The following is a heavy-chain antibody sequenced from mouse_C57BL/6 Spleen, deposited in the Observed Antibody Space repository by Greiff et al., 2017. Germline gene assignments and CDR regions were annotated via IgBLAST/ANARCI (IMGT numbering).Heavy chain of an antibody. CDR2: IRSKSSNYAT. D-gene: IGHD1-1*01. J-gene: IGHJ4*01. V-gene: IGHV10-3*01. CDR3: VRDYYCSSYVGYYYAMDY. Sequence: EVQLVESGGGLVQPKGSLKLSCAASGSTFNTYAMHWVRQAPGKGLEWVARIRSKSSNYATYYADSVKDRFTISRNDSQSMIYLQMNNLITEDTAMYYCVRDYYCSSYVGYYYAMDYWGQGTSVTVSS. CDR1: GSTFNTYA.